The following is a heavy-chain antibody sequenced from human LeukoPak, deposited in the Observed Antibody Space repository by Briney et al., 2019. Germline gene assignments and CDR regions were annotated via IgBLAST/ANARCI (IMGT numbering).Heavy chain of an antibody. Sequence: SETLSLTCTVSGGSVSRGSYYWSWIRQPAGKGLEWIGRIYTSGSTNYNPSLKSRVTISVDTSKNQFSLKLSSVTAADTAVYYCARGAYGSTNYNWFDPWGQGTLVTVSS. CDR2: IYTSGST. CDR1: GGSVSRGSYY. CDR3: ARGAYGSTNYNWFDP. V-gene: IGHV4-61*02. J-gene: IGHJ5*02. D-gene: IGHD3-10*01.